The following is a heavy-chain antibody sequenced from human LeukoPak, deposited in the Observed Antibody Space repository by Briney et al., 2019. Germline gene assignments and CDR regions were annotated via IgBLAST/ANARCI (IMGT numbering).Heavy chain of an antibody. CDR3: ARAHHYDFWSGYRRGWFDP. CDR2: IYHSGST. Sequence: SETLSLTCAVYGGSFSGYYWSWIRQPPGKGLEWIGEIYHSGSTNYNPSLKSRVTISVDTSKNQFSLKLSSVTAADTAVYYCARAHHYDFWSGYRRGWFDPWGQGTLVTVSS. CDR1: GGSFSGYY. J-gene: IGHJ5*02. D-gene: IGHD3-3*01. V-gene: IGHV4-34*01.